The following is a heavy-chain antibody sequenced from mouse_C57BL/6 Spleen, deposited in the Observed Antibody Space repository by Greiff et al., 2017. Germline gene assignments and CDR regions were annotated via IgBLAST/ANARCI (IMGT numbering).Heavy chain of an antibody. V-gene: IGHV1-77*01. CDR1: GYTFTDYY. CDR2: IGPGRGST. J-gene: IGHJ4*01. D-gene: IGHD1-1*01. CDR3: ARADYYGSSYDAMDY. Sequence: QVQLQQSGAELVKPGASVKISCKASGYTFTDYYINWVKQRPGQGLEWIGKIGPGRGSTYYNEKFKGQGTLTADKSSSTAYMQLSSLTSEDSAVYFCARADYYGSSYDAMDYWVKEPQSPSPQ.